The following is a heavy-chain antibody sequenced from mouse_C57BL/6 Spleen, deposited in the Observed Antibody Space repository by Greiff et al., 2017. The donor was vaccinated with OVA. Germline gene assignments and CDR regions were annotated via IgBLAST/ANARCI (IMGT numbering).Heavy chain of an antibody. V-gene: IGHV14-4*01. CDR3: AAYDYTWFAY. Sequence: EVQLVESGAELVRPGASVKLSCTASGFNIKDDYMHWVKQRPEQGLEWIGWIDPENGDTEYASNFQGKATITADTSSNTAYMQLSSLTSEDSAVYYCAAYDYTWFAYWGQGTLVTVSA. CDR2: IDPENGDT. D-gene: IGHD2-4*01. CDR1: GFNIKDDY. J-gene: IGHJ3*01.